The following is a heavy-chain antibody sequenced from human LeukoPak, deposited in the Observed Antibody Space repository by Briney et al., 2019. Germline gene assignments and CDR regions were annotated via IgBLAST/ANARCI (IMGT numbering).Heavy chain of an antibody. CDR3: ARAYSKVTMVRGVGGY. CDR1: RYTFTGYY. CDR2: INPNSGGT. V-gene: IGHV1-2*02. Sequence: ASVKVSCKASRYTFTGYYMHWVRQAPGQGLEWMGWINPNSGGTNYAQKFQGRVTMTRDTSISTAYMELSRLRADDTAVYYCARAYSKVTMVRGVGGYWGQGTLVTVSS. D-gene: IGHD3-10*01. J-gene: IGHJ4*02.